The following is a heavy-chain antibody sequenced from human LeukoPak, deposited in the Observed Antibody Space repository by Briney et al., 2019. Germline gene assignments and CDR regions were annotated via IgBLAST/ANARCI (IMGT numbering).Heavy chain of an antibody. D-gene: IGHD4-17*01. V-gene: IGHV4-4*02. CDR3: ARNGHYSADP. CDR2: IHHSGRT. J-gene: IGHJ5*02. Sequence: SGTLSLTCDVSGYSISDGYWWSWVRQSPETGLEWIGEIHHSGRTNYNPSLKSRVTISVDKSRNHFSMILTPVTAAGTAVYYCARNGHYSADPWGQGTLVTVSS. CDR1: GYSISDGYW.